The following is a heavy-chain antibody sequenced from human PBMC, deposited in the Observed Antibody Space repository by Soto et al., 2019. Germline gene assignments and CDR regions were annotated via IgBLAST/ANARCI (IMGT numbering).Heavy chain of an antibody. Sequence: PGESLKISCKGSGYSFTSYWIGWVRQMPGKGLEWMGIIYPGDSDTRYSPSFQGQVTISADKSISTAYLQWSSLKASDTAMYYCARHKSAVAATRRAGMDVWGHGTTVTVSS. D-gene: IGHD2-15*01. J-gene: IGHJ6*02. V-gene: IGHV5-51*01. CDR3: ARHKSAVAATRRAGMDV. CDR2: IYPGDSDT. CDR1: GYSFTSYW.